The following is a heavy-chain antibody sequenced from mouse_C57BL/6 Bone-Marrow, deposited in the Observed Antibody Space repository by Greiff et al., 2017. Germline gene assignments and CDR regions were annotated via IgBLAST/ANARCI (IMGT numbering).Heavy chain of an antibody. V-gene: IGHV1-15*01. Sequence: VQLQQPGAELVRPGASVTLSCKASGYTFTDYEMHWVKQTPVHGLEWIGAIDPETGGTAYNQKFKGKAILTADKSSSTAYMELRSLTSEDSAVYYCTKITTVVANYAMDYWGQGTSVTVSS. J-gene: IGHJ4*01. CDR1: GYTFTDYE. CDR3: TKITTVVANYAMDY. CDR2: IDPETGGT. D-gene: IGHD1-1*01.